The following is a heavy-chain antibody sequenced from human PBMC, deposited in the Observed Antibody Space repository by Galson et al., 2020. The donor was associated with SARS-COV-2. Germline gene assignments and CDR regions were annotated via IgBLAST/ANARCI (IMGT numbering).Heavy chain of an antibody. CDR3: ARDGVYGGTKNWFDP. V-gene: IGHV4-59*01. J-gene: IGHJ5*02. CDR1: GGSIRNYY. CDR2: IYHSWST. Sequence: ASETLSLTCTVSGGSIRNYYWSWIRQPPGKGLEWIGYIYHSWSTNYNPSLKSRVTISIDTSKNQFSLKLRSVTAADTAVYYCARDGVYGGTKNWFDPWGQGTLVTVSS. D-gene: IGHD4-17*01.